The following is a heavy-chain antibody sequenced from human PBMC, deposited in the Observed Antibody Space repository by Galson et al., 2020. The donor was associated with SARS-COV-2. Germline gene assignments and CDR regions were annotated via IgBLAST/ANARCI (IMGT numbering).Heavy chain of an antibody. CDR1: GFTFSSYN. CDR2: IRSRSGSI. Sequence: GGSLRLSCAASGFTFSSYNMNWVRQTPVKGLELVAYIRSRSGSIYYADSVKGRFTNSRDNAKSSLYLQLSSLRVEDTSVYNCATERLESWGQGTLVTVSS. D-gene: IGHD1-1*01. CDR3: ATERLES. J-gene: IGHJ4*02. V-gene: IGHV3-48*04.